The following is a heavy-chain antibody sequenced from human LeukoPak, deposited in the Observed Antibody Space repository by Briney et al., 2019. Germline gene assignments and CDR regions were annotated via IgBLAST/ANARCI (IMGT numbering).Heavy chain of an antibody. Sequence: SETLSLTCTVSGGSISSYYWSWIRQPPGKGLEWIGYIYYSGSTYYNPSLKSRVTISVDTSENQFSLRLSSVTAADTAVYYCAREEYGAYYYGMDVWGQGTTVTVSS. CDR3: AREEYGAYYYGMDV. V-gene: IGHV4-59*12. CDR1: GGSISSYY. J-gene: IGHJ6*02. D-gene: IGHD4-17*01. CDR2: IYYSGST.